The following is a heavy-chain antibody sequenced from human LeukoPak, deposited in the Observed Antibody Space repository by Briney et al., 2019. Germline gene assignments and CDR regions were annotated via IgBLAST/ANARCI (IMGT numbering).Heavy chain of an antibody. CDR3: ASCPVRSSRFYYYYYGMDV. Sequence: INXSGSTNYNPSLNSRLTISVDTSKNQFSLKLSSVTAADTAVYYCASCPVRSSRFYYYYYGMDVWGQGTTVTVSS. V-gene: IGHV4-34*01. J-gene: IGHJ6*02. CDR2: INXSGST. D-gene: IGHD6-6*01.